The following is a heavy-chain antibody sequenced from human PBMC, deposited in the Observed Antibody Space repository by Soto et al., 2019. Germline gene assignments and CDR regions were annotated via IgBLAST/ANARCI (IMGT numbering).Heavy chain of an antibody. J-gene: IGHJ4*02. CDR2: IFHSGST. CDR1: GGSISSSNW. Sequence: QVQLQESGPGLVKPSATLSLTCAVSGGSISSSNWWSWVRQPPGKGLEWIGEIFHSGSTNYNPSLTRRVTIAVDKSKNQFSLKLSSLTAADTAVYYCAGRIVGPTTDWGQGTLVTVSS. CDR3: AGRIVGPTTD. D-gene: IGHD1-26*01. V-gene: IGHV4-4*02.